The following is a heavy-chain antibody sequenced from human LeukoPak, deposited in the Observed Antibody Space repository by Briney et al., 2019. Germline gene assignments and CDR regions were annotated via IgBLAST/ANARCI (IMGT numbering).Heavy chain of an antibody. CDR2: IYTSGST. D-gene: IGHD6-19*01. CDR3: ARDGSGWTDDDAFDV. V-gene: IGHV4-4*07. J-gene: IGHJ3*01. CDR1: GASINSHY. Sequence: PSETLSLTCTVSGASINSHYWNWIRQPGGKGLEWIGRIYTSGSTKYNPSLKSRVTISVDKSKNQFSLNLTSVTAADTAVYYCARDGSGWTDDDAFDVWGQGTMVTVSS.